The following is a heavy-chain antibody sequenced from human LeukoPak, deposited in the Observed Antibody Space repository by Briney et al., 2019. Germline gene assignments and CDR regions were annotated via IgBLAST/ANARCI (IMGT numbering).Heavy chain of an antibody. D-gene: IGHD3-22*01. CDR1: GFTFSSYG. Sequence: GGSLRLSCAASGFTFSSYGMHWVRQAPGKGLEWVAFIRYDGSNKYYADSVKGRFTISRDNSKNTLYLQMNSLRAEDTAVYYCAKDNYYYDSSGYYYVGNYYYYMDVWGKGTTVTISS. V-gene: IGHV3-30*02. J-gene: IGHJ6*03. CDR3: AKDNYYYDSSGYYYVGNYYYYMDV. CDR2: IRYDGSNK.